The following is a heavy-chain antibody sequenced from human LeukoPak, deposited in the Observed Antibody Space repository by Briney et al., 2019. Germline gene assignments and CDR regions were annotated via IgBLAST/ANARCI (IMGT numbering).Heavy chain of an antibody. D-gene: IGHD6-19*01. J-gene: IGHJ4*02. V-gene: IGHV3-23*01. CDR2: IFGSGGST. CDR1: GFTASKHY. CDR3: AKTTTGYSSGRFPGWPVDY. Sequence: GGSLRLSCAASGFTASKHYMSWVRQAPGKGREWVSGIFGSGGSTHYADSVKGRFTISRDNSKNTVYLQTNSLRAEDTAVYYCAKTTTGYSSGRFPGWPVDYWGQGTLVTVSS.